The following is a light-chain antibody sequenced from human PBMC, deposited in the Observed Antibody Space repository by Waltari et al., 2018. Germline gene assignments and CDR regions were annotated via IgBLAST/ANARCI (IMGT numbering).Light chain of an antibody. V-gene: IGLV3-21*02. CDR2: DDS. Sequence: SYVLSQPPSVSVAPGQTARIPCGGNNTGTKDVHWYQQKPGQAPVLVLYDDSERPPGIPERFSGSNSGNTATLTISRVEAGDEADYYCQVWDGSSNDWVFGGGTKVTVL. CDR3: QVWDGSSNDWV. J-gene: IGLJ3*02. CDR1: NTGTKD.